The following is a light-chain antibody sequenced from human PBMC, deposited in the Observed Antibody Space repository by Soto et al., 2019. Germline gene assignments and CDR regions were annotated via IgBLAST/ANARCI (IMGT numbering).Light chain of an antibody. CDR1: QSVGSN. CDR2: GVS. J-gene: IGKJ5*01. Sequence: DILMTQFPATLSVSPGERVTLSCRASQSVGSNLAWYQHKPGQAPRLLIYGVSTRATGIPARFSGSASGTEFTLTISSLQSEDFAVYSCQQYNDWPITFGPGTRLEI. V-gene: IGKV3-15*01. CDR3: QQYNDWPIT.